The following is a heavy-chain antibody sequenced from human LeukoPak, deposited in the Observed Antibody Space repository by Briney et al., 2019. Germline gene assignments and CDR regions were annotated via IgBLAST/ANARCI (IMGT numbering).Heavy chain of an antibody. CDR2: IIPIFGTA. J-gene: IGHJ4*02. CDR1: GGTFSSYA. D-gene: IGHD3-22*01. V-gene: IGHV1-69*05. Sequence: SVRVSCKASGGTFSSYAISWVRQAPGQGLEWMGRIIPIFGTANYAQKFQGRVAITTDESTSTAYMELSSLRSEDTAVYYCARAELGYDSSGYDYWGQGTLVTVSS. CDR3: ARAELGYDSSGYDY.